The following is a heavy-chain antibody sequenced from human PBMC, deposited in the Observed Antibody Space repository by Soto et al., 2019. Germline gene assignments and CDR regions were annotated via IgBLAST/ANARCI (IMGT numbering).Heavy chain of an antibody. V-gene: IGHV1-46*03. CDR3: AREYVVGCGSYPL. CDR2: ISPSGDVT. D-gene: IGHD1-26*01. Sequence: QVQLVQSGAEVKEPGASVKVYCKASGFTFSNYYMHWVRQAPGQGLEWMAIISPSGDVTTYAQKFQGRVTVTRDASASTLYMELSSLTSDDTAVYYCAREYVVGCGSYPLWGQGTLVTVSS. CDR1: GFTFSNYY. J-gene: IGHJ4*02.